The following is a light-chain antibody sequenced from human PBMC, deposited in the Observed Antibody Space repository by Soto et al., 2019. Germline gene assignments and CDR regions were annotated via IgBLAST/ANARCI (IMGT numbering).Light chain of an antibody. CDR2: EVT. J-gene: IGLJ2*01. V-gene: IGLV2-14*01. Sequence: QAVVTQPASVSGSPGQSITISCTGTSSDGGDYNYVSWYQQHPGKAPILIIYEVTNRPSGVSNRFSGSKSGYTASLTISGLQAEDEGDYYCSSYTAASSLAVVFGGGTQLTVL. CDR1: SSDGGDYNY. CDR3: SSYTAASSLAVV.